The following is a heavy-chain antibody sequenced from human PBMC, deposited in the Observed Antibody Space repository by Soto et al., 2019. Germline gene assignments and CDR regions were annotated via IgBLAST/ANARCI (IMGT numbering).Heavy chain of an antibody. CDR3: ARERPDGSRLDP. CDR2: IYYSGST. V-gene: IGHV4-30-4*01. D-gene: IGHD6-13*01. CDR1: GGSISSGDYY. J-gene: IGHJ5*02. Sequence: QVQLQESGPGLVKPSQTLSLTCTVSGGSISSGDYYWSWIRQPPGKGLEWIGYIYYSGSTYYNPALTSRVXTXLXXSDNQFSLSLSSVTAADTAVYYCARERPDGSRLDPWGQGTLVTVSS.